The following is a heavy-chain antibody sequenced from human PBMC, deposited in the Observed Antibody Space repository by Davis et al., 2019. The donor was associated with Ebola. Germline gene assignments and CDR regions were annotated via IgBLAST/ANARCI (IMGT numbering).Heavy chain of an antibody. CDR3: ARVRGTGVWGLDY. Sequence: GESLKISCAASGFTFRSYWMSWVRQAPGKGLEWVANIKQDGSEKYYVDSVKGRFTISRDNAKNSLYLQMNSLRAEDTVVYYRARVRGTGVWGLDYWGQGTLVTVSS. CDR1: GFTFRSYW. CDR2: IKQDGSEK. J-gene: IGHJ4*02. D-gene: IGHD3/OR15-3a*01. V-gene: IGHV3-7*01.